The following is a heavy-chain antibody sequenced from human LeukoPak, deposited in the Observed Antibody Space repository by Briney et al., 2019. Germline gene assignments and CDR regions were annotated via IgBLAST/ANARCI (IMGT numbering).Heavy chain of an antibody. CDR2: IYYSGST. V-gene: IGHV4-59*05. CDR3: ARRPYYYDSSGYYPYYYFDC. D-gene: IGHD3-22*01. CDR1: GDSISSYY. Sequence: SETLSLTCTVSGDSISSYYWSWIRQPAGKGLEWIGSIYYSGSTYHNPSLKSRVTISVDTSKNQLSLKLHSVIAADTAVYYCARRPYYYDSSGYYPYYYFDCWGQGTLVTVSS. J-gene: IGHJ4*02.